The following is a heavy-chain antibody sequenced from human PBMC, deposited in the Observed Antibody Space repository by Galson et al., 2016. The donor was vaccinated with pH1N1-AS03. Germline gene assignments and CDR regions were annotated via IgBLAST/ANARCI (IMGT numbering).Heavy chain of an antibody. V-gene: IGHV4-4*02. J-gene: IGHJ4*02. D-gene: IGHD3-16*02. CDR3: ASAGYHTPGYHY. CDR1: GGSMTSPDR. Sequence: SETLSLTCAVSGGSMTSPDRWTWVRQPPGKGLEWIGEVHYSGTTSYNPSLNSRVTMSIDKSNNQFSLNLGSVTAADTAVYFCASAGYHTPGYHYWGQGALVTVSS. CDR2: VHYSGTT.